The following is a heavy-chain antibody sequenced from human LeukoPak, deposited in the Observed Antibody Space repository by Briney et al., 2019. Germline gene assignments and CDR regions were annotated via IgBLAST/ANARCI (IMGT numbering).Heavy chain of an antibody. CDR3: AKDQGLGTIFGVDTINLFDY. CDR2: ISYDGSNK. Sequence: GRSLRLSCAASGFTFSSYDMHWVRQAPGKGLEWVAIISYDGSNKYYADSVKGRFTISRDNSKNTLYLQMNSLRAEDTAVYYCAKDQGLGTIFGVDTINLFDYWGQGTLVTVSS. D-gene: IGHD3-3*01. CDR1: GFTFSSYD. V-gene: IGHV3-30*18. J-gene: IGHJ4*02.